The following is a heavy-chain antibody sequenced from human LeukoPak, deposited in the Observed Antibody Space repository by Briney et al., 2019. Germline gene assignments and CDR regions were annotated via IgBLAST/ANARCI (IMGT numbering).Heavy chain of an antibody. D-gene: IGHD2-2*01. CDR3: SKTPGEYFRRTGCYVLDY. CDR2: ISSSGCST. V-gene: IGHV3-23*01. CDR1: GLTFSGYA. J-gene: IGHJ4*02. Sequence: GGSLRLSCVGSGLTFSGYAMSGGSQSPGEGLWRVSAISSSGCSTYYAASVKARFTISRDNSKNTLYLQMNRLRTEDTAVYYCSKTPGEYFRRTGCYVLDYWGQGTLVTVSS.